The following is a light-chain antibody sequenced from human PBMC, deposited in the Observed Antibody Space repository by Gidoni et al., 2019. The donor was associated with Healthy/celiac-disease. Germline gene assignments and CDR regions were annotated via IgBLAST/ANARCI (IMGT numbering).Light chain of an antibody. CDR2: GAS. V-gene: IGKV3-20*01. J-gene: IGKJ1*01. Sequence: EIVLTHSPGTMSLSPVERATLSCRASHSVSSSDLAWYQQKPGQAPRVLIYGASSRATGIPDRFSGSGSGTDFTLTIRRLEPEDFAVYYCQQYGSSQTFXQXTKVEIK. CDR3: QQYGSSQT. CDR1: HSVSSSD.